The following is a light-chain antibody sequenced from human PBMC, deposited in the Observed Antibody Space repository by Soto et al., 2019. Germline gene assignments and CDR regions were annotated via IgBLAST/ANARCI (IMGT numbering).Light chain of an antibody. CDR3: SSYGSSITVV. CDR1: SSDVGGYKY. J-gene: IGLJ2*01. Sequence: QSVLTQPASVSGSPGQSITISCTGTSSDVGGYKYVSWYQQHPGKAPKLMIYEVSNRPSGVSNRFSGSKSGNTASLTISGLQAEDEGDYYCSSYGSSITVVFGGGTQLTVL. V-gene: IGLV2-14*01. CDR2: EVS.